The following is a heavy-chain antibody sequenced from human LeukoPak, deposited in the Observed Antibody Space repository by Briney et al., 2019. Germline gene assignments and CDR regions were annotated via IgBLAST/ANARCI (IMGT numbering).Heavy chain of an antibody. CDR2: ISLTGLT. CDR3: SRENGAFSPFGY. D-gene: IGHD2-8*01. CDR1: GGSISSSNW. J-gene: IGHJ4*02. Sequence: SETLSLTCAVSGGSISSSNWWNWVRQPPGQGLEWIGEISLTGLTHYNPSLESRVTVSLGKSKNQLSLNLTSVTAADTAVYYCSRENGAFSPFGYWGQGILVTV. V-gene: IGHV4-4*02.